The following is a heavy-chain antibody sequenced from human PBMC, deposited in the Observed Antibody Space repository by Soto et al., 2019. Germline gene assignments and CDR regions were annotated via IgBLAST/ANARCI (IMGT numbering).Heavy chain of an antibody. CDR3: ARQYCSGGSCYTLDY. V-gene: IGHV1-46*01. J-gene: IGHJ4*02. CDR2: INPSGGST. CDR1: GYTFTSYF. D-gene: IGHD2-15*01. Sequence: GASVKVCCKASGYTFTSYFMHWVRQAPGQGLEWMGIINPSGGSTSYAQKFQGRVTMTRDTSTSTVYMELSSLRSEDTAVYYCARQYCSGGSCYTLDYWGQGTLVTVSS.